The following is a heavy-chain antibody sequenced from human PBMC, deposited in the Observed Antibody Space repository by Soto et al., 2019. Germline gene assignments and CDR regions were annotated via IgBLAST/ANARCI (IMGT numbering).Heavy chain of an antibody. V-gene: IGHV3-30-3*01. J-gene: IGHJ4*02. CDR2: ISYDGSNK. D-gene: IGHD5-18*01. Sequence: GGSLRLSCAASGFTFSSYAMHWVRQAPGKGLEWVAVISYDGSNKYYADSVKGRFTISRDNSKNTLYLQMNSLRAEDTAVYYCASAYTAMVLFCDYWGQGTLVTVSS. CDR3: ASAYTAMVLFCDY. CDR1: GFTFSSYA.